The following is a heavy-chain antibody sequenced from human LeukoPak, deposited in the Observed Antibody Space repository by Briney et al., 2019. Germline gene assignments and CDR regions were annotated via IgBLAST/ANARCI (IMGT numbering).Heavy chain of an antibody. J-gene: IGHJ4*02. V-gene: IGHV4-59*01. CDR2: MYYSGST. CDR3: ARFNSGSYQHYFDY. Sequence: SETLSLTCTVSGGSISSYYWSWIRQPPGKGLEWIGYMYYSGSTNYNPSLKSQVTISVDMSKNQVSLKLSSVTAADTAVYYCARFNSGSYQHYFDYWGQGTLVTVSS. CDR1: GGSISSYY. D-gene: IGHD1-26*01.